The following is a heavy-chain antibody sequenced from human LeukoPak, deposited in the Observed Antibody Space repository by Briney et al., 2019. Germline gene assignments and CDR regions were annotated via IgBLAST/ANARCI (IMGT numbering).Heavy chain of an antibody. CDR2: IYYSGKA. V-gene: IGHV4-39*01. CDR1: GGSISGSSSY. CDR3: ARLECSGGTCYSGTFDY. D-gene: IGHD2-15*01. J-gene: IGHJ4*02. Sequence: SETLSLTCTVSGGSISGSSSYWGWIRQPPGKGLEWIGSIYYSGKAYYNPSLKSRVTISVDTSKKQFPLKVSSVTAADAAVYFCARLECSGGTCYSGTFDYWGQGTLVTVSS.